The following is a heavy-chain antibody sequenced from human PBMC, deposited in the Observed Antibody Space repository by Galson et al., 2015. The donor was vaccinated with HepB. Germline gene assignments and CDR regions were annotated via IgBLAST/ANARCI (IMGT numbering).Heavy chain of an antibody. CDR2: ISGSGGST. J-gene: IGHJ3*02. Sequence: SLRLSCAASGFTFSSYAMSWVRQAPGKGLEWVSAISGSGGSTYYADSVKGRFTISRDNSKNTLYLQMNSLRAEDTAVYYCAKTHPITMIVVVISAVDIWGQGTMVTVSS. D-gene: IGHD3-22*01. V-gene: IGHV3-23*01. CDR3: AKTHPITMIVVVISAVDI. CDR1: GFTFSSYA.